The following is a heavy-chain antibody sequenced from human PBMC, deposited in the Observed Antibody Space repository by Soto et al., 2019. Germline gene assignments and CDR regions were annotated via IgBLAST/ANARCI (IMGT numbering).Heavy chain of an antibody. CDR2: ISFDGTTK. V-gene: IGHV3-30*18. J-gene: IGHJ4*02. CDR1: GFPFYNYG. CDR3: AKDSTYSYNTLPRAYFDS. Sequence: GGSLRLSCAASGFPFYNYGMNWVRQAPGKGLEWVALISFDGTTKLYADSVKGRFTISRDNSKNTLFLQMNGLRVEDTAVYSCAKDSTYSYNTLPRAYFDSWRQGTPVTVSS. D-gene: IGHD2-21*01.